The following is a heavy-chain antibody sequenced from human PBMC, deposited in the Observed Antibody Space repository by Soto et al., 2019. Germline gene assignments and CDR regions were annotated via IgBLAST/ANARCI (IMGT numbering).Heavy chain of an antibody. CDR1: GYTFTSYD. CDR3: ASLPRAGDFWSVTRNGMGV. J-gene: IGHJ6*02. CDR2: MNPNSGNT. Sequence: ASVKVSCKASGYTFTSYDINWVRQATGQGLEWMGWMNPNSGNTGYAQKFQGRVTMTRNTSISTAYMELSSLRSEDTAVYYCASLPRAGDFWSVTRNGMGVWGQGTTGTVSS. V-gene: IGHV1-8*01. D-gene: IGHD3-3*01.